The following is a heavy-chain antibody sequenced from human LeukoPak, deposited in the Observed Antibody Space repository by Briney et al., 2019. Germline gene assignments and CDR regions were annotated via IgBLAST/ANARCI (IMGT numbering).Heavy chain of an antibody. CDR1: GFTFSGYC. V-gene: IGHV3-7*04. J-gene: IGHJ5*02. CDR2: VCQDGSGK. CDR3: ARDWNLDP. D-gene: IGHD1-1*01. Sequence: GGSLRLSCAASGFTFSGYCMSWVRQAPGKGLEWVANVCQDGSGKNYVDSVKGRFTISRDNAKNSLYLQMNSLRAEDTAVYYCARDWNLDPWGQGTLVTVSS.